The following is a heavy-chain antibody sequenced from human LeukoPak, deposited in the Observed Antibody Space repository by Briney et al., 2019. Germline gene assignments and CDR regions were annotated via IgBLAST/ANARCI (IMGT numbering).Heavy chain of an antibody. CDR3: ARAPYYYDSSGYYYNV. J-gene: IGHJ6*04. D-gene: IGHD3-22*01. CDR2: IYYSGGT. CDR1: GGSISSYY. Sequence: SETLSLTCTVSGGSISSYYWSWIRQPPGKGLEWIGYIYYSGGTNYNPSLKSRVTISVDTSKNQSSLKLSSVTAADTAVYYCARAPYYYDSSGYYYNVWGKGTTVTVSS. V-gene: IGHV4-59*08.